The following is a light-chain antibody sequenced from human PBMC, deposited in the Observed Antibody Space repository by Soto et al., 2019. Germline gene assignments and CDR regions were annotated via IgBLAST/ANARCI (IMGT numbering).Light chain of an antibody. J-gene: IGKJ1*01. V-gene: IGKV3D-7*01. CDR1: QSVSSNY. CDR2: GAS. Sequence: EIVMTQSPATLSLSPGERATLSCRASQSVSSNYLSWYQQKPGQATRLLFYGASTRAAGIPARFSGSGSGTDFTLTISSLQPEDFAVYYCQQDYNLPWTFGQGTKVEIK. CDR3: QQDYNLPWT.